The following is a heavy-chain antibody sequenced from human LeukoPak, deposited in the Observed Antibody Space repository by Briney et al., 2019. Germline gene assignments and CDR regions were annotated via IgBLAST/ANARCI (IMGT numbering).Heavy chain of an antibody. CDR1: GFTFSSYA. J-gene: IGHJ4*02. V-gene: IGHV3-23*01. D-gene: IGHD3-22*01. CDR3: AKYRGITMIVVVINY. CDR2: ISGSGGST. Sequence: QTGGSLRLSCAASGFTFSSYAMSWVRQAPGKGLEWVSAISGSGGSTYYADSVKGRFTMSRDNSKNTLYLQMNSLRAEDTAVYYCAKYRGITMIVVVINYWGQGTLVTVSS.